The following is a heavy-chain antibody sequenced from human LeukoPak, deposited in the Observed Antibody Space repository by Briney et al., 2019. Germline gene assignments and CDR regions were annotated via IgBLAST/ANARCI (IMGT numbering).Heavy chain of an antibody. V-gene: IGHV3-53*01. CDR3: ANGDSSGYPYYFDY. D-gene: IGHD3-22*01. CDR2: IYSGGST. CDR1: GFTVSSNY. Sequence: GGSLRLSCAASGFTVSSNYMSWVRQAPGKGLEWVSVIYSGGSTYYADSVKGRFTISRHNSKNTLYLQMNSLRAEDTAVYYCANGDSSGYPYYFDYWGQGTLVTVSS. J-gene: IGHJ4*02.